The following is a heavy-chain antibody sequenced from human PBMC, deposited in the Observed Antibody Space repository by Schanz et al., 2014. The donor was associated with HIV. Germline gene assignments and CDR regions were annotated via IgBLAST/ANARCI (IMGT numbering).Heavy chain of an antibody. Sequence: QVQLVESGGGVVQPGRSLRLSCAASGFTFRSYGMHWVRQAPGKGLEWVAVIWYDGSNKYYGDSVKGRFTISRDNSKNTLFLQMNSLRVEDTAVYYCRAWLLGDRMDVWGQGTTVAVSS. J-gene: IGHJ6*02. CDR2: IWYDGSNK. V-gene: IGHV3-33*01. CDR1: GFTFRSYG. D-gene: IGHD3-22*01. CDR3: RAWLLGDRMDV.